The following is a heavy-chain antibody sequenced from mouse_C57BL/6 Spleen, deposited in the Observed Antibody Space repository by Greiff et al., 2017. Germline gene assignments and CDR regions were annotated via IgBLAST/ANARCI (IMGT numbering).Heavy chain of an antibody. V-gene: IGHV1-72*01. CDR2: IDPNSGGT. J-gene: IGHJ2*01. D-gene: IGHD2-12*01. Sequence: QVQLKQPGAELVKPGASVKLSCKASGYTFTSYWMHWVKQRPGRGLEWIGRIDPNSGGTKYNEKFKSKATLTVDKPSSTAYMQLSSLTSEDSAVYYCARSYSYWDGGIDYWGQGTTLTVSS. CDR1: GYTFTSYW. CDR3: ARSYSYWDGGIDY.